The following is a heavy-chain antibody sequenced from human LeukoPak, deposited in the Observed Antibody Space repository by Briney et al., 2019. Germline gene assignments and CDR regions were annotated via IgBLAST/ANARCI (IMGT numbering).Heavy chain of an antibody. CDR1: GYSFQDYW. CDR3: AKFGIRGCSSSTRCYTSFFYYGMDV. D-gene: IGHD2-2*02. CDR2: IFPHDSDT. J-gene: IGHJ6*02. Sequence: GESLKISFKGSGYSFQDYWIGWVRQMPGKGPGLMGRIFPHDSDTKYSPSFEGQVTISVDKSISTAYVQWGSLRVSDTAIYYCAKFGIRGCSSSTRCYTSFFYYGMDVWGQGTTVTVSS. V-gene: IGHV5-51*01.